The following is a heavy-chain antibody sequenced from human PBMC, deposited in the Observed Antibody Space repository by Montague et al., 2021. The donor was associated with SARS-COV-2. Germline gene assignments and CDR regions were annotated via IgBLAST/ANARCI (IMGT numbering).Heavy chain of an antibody. J-gene: IGHJ4*02. CDR3: ASHPVFQQLYS. V-gene: IGHV4-4*02. Sequence: SETLSLTCAVPVSWVRSVNWWSWVRKPPGRGLEWIAEIHHTGITNFNPSLRSRVSISLDSSKNQLSLTLISVTAADTAIYYCASHPVFQQLYSWGQGTLV. D-gene: IGHD6-13*01. CDR2: IHHTGIT. CDR1: VSWVRSVNW.